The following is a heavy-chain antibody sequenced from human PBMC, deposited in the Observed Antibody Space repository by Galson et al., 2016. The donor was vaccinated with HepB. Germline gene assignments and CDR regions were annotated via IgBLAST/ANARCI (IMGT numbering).Heavy chain of an antibody. V-gene: IGHV3-9*01. CDR2: IYYNSDRI. CDR3: VRDKVPGGAGV. D-gene: IGHD3-16*01. Sequence: SLRLSCAASGFTFDDSAMHWVRQTPGKGLEWVSGIYYNSDRIGYADSVRGRFTISRDNARNSLYLQMNSLEPEDSALYYCVRDKVPGGAGVWGQGTTVTVSS. J-gene: IGHJ6*02. CDR1: GFTFDDSA.